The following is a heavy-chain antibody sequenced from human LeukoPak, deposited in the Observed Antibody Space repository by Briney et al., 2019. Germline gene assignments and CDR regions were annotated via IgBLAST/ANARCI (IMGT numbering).Heavy chain of an antibody. D-gene: IGHD7-27*01. CDR1: GGSISSYY. V-gene: IGHV4-59*08. Sequence: PSETLSLTCTVSGGSISSYYWSWIRQPPGKGLEWIGYIYYSGSTNYNPSLKSRVTISVDTSKNQFSLKLSSVTAADTAVYYCARSPLGSDYWGQGTLVTVSS. J-gene: IGHJ4*02. CDR3: ARSPLGSDY. CDR2: IYYSGST.